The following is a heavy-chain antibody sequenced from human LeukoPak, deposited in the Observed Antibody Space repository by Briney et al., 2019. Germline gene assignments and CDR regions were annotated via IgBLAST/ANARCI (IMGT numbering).Heavy chain of an antibody. J-gene: IGHJ4*02. Sequence: SVKVSCKASGGTFSSYAISWVRQAPGQGLEWMGRIIPILGIANYAQKFQGRVTITADKSTSTAYMELSSLRSEDTAVYYCARDWDGYNSFDYWGQGTLVTVSS. D-gene: IGHD5-24*01. CDR1: GGTFSSYA. CDR3: ARDWDGYNSFDY. V-gene: IGHV1-69*04. CDR2: IIPILGIA.